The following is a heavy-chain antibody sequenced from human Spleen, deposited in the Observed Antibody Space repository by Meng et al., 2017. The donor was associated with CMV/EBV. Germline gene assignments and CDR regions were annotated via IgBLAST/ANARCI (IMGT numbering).Heavy chain of an antibody. V-gene: IGHV3-23*01. J-gene: IGHJ5*02. Sequence: GGSLRLSCAASGFTFSSYGMSWVRQAPGKGLEWVSAISGSGGSTYYADSVKGRFTISRDNSKNTLYLQMNSLRAEDTAVYYCAKDFIRRGYSYGIINWFDPWGQGTLVTVSS. D-gene: IGHD5-18*01. CDR3: AKDFIRRGYSYGIINWFDP. CDR1: GFTFSSYG. CDR2: ISGSGGST.